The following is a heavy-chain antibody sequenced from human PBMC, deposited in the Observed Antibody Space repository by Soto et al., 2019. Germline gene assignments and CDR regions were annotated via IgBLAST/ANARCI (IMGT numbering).Heavy chain of an antibody. CDR3: ARGRYCSGGTCYFAY. CDR1: GYIFTTYW. Sequence: GESLKISCKGSGYIFTTYWIGWVRQMPGKGLEWMGIIYPGDSDTRYSPSFQGQVTISADKSISTAYLQWSSLKASDTAMYYCARGRYCSGGTCYFAYWGQGTLVTVS. V-gene: IGHV5-51*01. CDR2: IYPGDSDT. D-gene: IGHD2-15*01. J-gene: IGHJ4*02.